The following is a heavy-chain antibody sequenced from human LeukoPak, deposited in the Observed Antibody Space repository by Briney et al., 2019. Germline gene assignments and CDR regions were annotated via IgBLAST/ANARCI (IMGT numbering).Heavy chain of an antibody. CDR1: GFTFSSYA. J-gene: IGHJ4*02. CDR3: ARDRKDIVLMVYALYSYYFDY. CDR2: ISYDGSNK. Sequence: SGGSLRLSCAASGFTFSSYAMHWVRQAPGKGLEWVAVISYDGSNKYYADSVKGRFTISRDNSKNTLYLQMNSLRAEDTAVYYCARDRKDIVLMVYALYSYYFDYWGQGTLVTVSS. V-gene: IGHV3-30-3*01. D-gene: IGHD2-8*01.